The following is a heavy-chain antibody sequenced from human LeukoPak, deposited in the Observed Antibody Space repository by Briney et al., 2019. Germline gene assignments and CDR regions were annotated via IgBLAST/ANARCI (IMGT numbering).Heavy chain of an antibody. Sequence: GESLKISCKGSGYSFTSYWIGWVRQMPGKGLEWMGIIYPGDSDTRYSPSFQGQVTISADKSISTAYLRWSSLKASDTAMYYCARRGYCSGGSCYKGYYFDYWGQGTLVTVSS. CDR3: ARRGYCSGGSCYKGYYFDY. V-gene: IGHV5-51*01. CDR1: GYSFTSYW. CDR2: IYPGDSDT. D-gene: IGHD2-15*01. J-gene: IGHJ4*02.